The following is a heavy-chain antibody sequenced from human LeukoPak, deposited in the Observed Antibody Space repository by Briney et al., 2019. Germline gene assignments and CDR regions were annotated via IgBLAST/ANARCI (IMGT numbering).Heavy chain of an antibody. CDR2: ISGSGGST. CDR1: GFTFSSYT. J-gene: IGHJ3*02. CDR3: AKGSSSWGEAFDI. V-gene: IGHV3-23*01. Sequence: GGSLRLSCAGSGFTFSSYTVRWVRQAPGKGLEWVSSISGSGGSTYYADSGKGRFTISRDNSKNMLYLQMNSLRAEDTAIYYCAKGSSSWGEAFDIWGQGTMVSVSS. D-gene: IGHD6-6*01.